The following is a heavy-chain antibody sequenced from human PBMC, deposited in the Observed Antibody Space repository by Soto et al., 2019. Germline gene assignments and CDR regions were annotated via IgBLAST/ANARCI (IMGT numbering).Heavy chain of an antibody. Sequence: SETLSLTCAVSGGSISSSNWWSWVRQPPGKGLEWIGEIYHSGSTNYNPSLKSRVTISVDKSKNQSSLKLSSVTAADTAVYYCARSGQWLGYFDYWGQGTLVTV. CDR3: ARSGQWLGYFDY. D-gene: IGHD6-19*01. CDR1: GGSISSSNW. V-gene: IGHV4-4*02. CDR2: IYHSGST. J-gene: IGHJ4*02.